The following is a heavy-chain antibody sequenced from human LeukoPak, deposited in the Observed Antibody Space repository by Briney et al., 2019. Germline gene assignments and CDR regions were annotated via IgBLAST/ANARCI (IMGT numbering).Heavy chain of an antibody. CDR3: ARLYYDFWSGYYGTSYFDY. CDR1: GYSIGSGYY. J-gene: IGHJ4*02. V-gene: IGHV4-38-2*01. Sequence: SETLSLTCAVSGYSIGSGYYWGWIRQPPGKGLEWIGSIYHSGSTYYNPSLKSRVTISVDTSKNQFSLKLSSVTAADTAVYYCARLYYDFWSGYYGTSYFDYWGQGTLVTVSS. CDR2: IYHSGST. D-gene: IGHD3-3*01.